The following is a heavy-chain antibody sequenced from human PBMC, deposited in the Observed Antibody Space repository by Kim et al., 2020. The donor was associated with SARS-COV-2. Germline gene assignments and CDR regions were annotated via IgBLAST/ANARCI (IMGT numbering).Heavy chain of an antibody. CDR3: TTTPETTYYYGSGSYSGDYYYYGMDV. D-gene: IGHD3-10*01. Sequence: GGSLRLSCAASGFTFRNAWMNWVRQAPGKGLEWVGRIKSKTDGGTTDYAAPVKGRFTISRDDSKNTLYLQMNSLKNEDTAVYYCTTTPETTYYYGSGSYSGDYYYYGMDVWGQGTTVTVSS. CDR2: IKSKTDGGTT. J-gene: IGHJ6*02. CDR1: GFTFRNAW. V-gene: IGHV3-15*01.